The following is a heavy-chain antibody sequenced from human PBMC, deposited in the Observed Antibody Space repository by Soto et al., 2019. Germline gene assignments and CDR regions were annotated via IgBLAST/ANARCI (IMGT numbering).Heavy chain of an antibody. CDR2: IIPTLGTP. CDR3: ARVGLGAYDY. D-gene: IGHD6-19*01. CDR1: GGIFSNFA. J-gene: IGHJ4*02. V-gene: IGHV1-69*01. Sequence: QVQLVQSGAEVKKPGSSVKVSCKASGGIFSNFAFNWMRQAPGQGLEWMRGIIPTLGTPHYAQKFLGRVTITADESTRTVYMEMSSLTVEDTAVYYCARVGLGAYDYWGQGTLVIVSS.